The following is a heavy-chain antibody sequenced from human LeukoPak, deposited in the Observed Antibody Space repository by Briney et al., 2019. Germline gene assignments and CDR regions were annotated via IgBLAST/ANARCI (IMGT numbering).Heavy chain of an antibody. J-gene: IGHJ5*02. CDR1: GYTFTSYY. CDR2: INPSGGST. CDR3: ARDHYSSGYYFDP. D-gene: IGHD6-19*01. V-gene: IGHV1-46*01. Sequence: ASVKVSCKASGYTFTSYYMHWVRQAPGQGLEWMGIINPSGGSTSYAQKFQGRVTMTRDTSINTAYMELSRLTSDDTAVYYCARDHYSSGYYFDPWGQGTLVTVSS.